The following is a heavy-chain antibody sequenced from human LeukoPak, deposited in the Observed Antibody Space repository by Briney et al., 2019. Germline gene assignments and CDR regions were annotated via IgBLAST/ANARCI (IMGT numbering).Heavy chain of an antibody. V-gene: IGHV3-30*18. CDR1: GFTFSSYG. D-gene: IGHD3-16*01. J-gene: IGHJ4*02. CDR2: ISYDGSNK. Sequence: GESLRLSCAASGFTFSSYGMHWVRQAPGKGLEWVAVISYDGSNKYYADSVKGRFTISRDNSKNTLYLQMNGLRAEDTAVYYCAKDGGAQFDYWGQGTLVTVSS. CDR3: AKDGGAQFDY.